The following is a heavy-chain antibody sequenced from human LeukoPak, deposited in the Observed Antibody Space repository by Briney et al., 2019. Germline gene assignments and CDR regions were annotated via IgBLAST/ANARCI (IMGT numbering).Heavy chain of an antibody. CDR1: GYTFTGYY. CDR3: ASMREMATITPYYYYGMDV. CDR2: IIPIFGTA. Sequence: GASVKVSCKASGYTFTGYYIHWVRQAPGQGLEWMGGIIPIFGTANYAQKFQGRVTITADESTSTAYMELSSLRSEDTAVYYCASMREMATITPYYYYGMDVWGQGTTVTVSS. D-gene: IGHD5-24*01. V-gene: IGHV1-69*13. J-gene: IGHJ6*02.